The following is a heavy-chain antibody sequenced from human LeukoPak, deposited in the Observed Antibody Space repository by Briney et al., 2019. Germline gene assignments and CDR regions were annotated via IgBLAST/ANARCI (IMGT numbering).Heavy chain of an antibody. CDR3: ARSRVITIFGVVHSSRYPASNWFDP. CDR1: GGSFSGYY. CDR2: INHSGST. V-gene: IGHV4-34*01. Sequence: SETLSLTCAVYGGSFSGYYWSWIRQPPGKGLEWIGEINHSGSTNYNPSLKSRVTISVDTSKNQFSLKLSSVTAADTAVYYCARSRVITIFGVVHSSRYPASNWFDPWGQGTLVTVSS. D-gene: IGHD3-3*01. J-gene: IGHJ5*02.